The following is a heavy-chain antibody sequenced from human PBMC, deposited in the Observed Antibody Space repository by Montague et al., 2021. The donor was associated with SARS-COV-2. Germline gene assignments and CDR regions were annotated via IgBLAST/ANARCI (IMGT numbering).Heavy chain of an antibody. J-gene: IGHJ4*02. CDR1: GFIFSSYE. Sequence: SLRLSCAASGFIFSSYEMNWVRQAPGKGLECVSHISSSGSTIYYTDSVXGRFTVSRDNAKNSLYLQMNSLRAEDTAVYYCARDNGRITMVRGEFGADYWGQGTLVTVSS. V-gene: IGHV3-48*03. CDR3: ARDNGRITMVRGEFGADY. D-gene: IGHD3-10*01. CDR2: ISSSGSTI.